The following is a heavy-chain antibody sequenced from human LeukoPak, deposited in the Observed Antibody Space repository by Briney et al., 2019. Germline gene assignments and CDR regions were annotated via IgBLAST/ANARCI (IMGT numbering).Heavy chain of an antibody. V-gene: IGHV5-51*01. CDR3: ARFPHPATPTGYYYGMDV. Sequence: GESLKISCKGSGYSFTSYWIGWVRQMPGKGLEWMGIIYPGDSDTRYSPSFQGQVTISADKSISTAYLQWSSLKASDTAMYYCARFPHPATPTGYYYGMDVWGQGTTVTVSS. J-gene: IGHJ6*02. D-gene: IGHD2-15*01. CDR2: IYPGDSDT. CDR1: GYSFTSYW.